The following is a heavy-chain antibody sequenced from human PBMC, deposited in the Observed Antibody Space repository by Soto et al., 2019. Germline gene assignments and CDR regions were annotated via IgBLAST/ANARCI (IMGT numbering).Heavy chain of an antibody. D-gene: IGHD4-17*01. CDR3: ARDILDYPLDY. V-gene: IGHV1-18*01. CDR2: ISAYNGNT. J-gene: IGHJ4*02. Sequence: ASVKGSCKASGYTFTSYGMSWVRQAPGQGLEWMGWISAYNGNTNYAQKLQGRVTMTTDTSTSTAYMELRSLRSDDTAVYYCARDILDYPLDYWGQGTLVTVSS. CDR1: GYTFTSYG.